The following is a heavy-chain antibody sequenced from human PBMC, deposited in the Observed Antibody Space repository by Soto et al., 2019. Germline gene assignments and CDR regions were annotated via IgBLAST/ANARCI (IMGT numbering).Heavy chain of an antibody. CDR1: GFTFSSYW. Sequence: GGSLRLSCAASGFTFSSYWMHWVRQAPGKGLVWVSRINSDGSSTSYADSVKGRFTISRDNAKNTLYLQMNSLRAEDTAVYYCARNNYGDGVDYWGQGTLVTVSS. V-gene: IGHV3-74*01. CDR3: ARNNYGDGVDY. J-gene: IGHJ4*02. CDR2: INSDGSST. D-gene: IGHD4-17*01.